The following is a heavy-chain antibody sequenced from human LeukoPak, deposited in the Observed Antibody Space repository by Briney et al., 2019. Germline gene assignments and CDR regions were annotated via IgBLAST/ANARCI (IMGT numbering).Heavy chain of an antibody. CDR1: GGTFSSYA. J-gene: IGHJ6*02. Sequence: SVKVSCKASGGTFSSYAISWVRQAPGQGLEWMGGIIPIFGTANYAQKFQGRVTITADESTSTAYMELSSLRSEDTAVYYCARSYYYDSSGWGYGMDVWGQGTTVTVS. D-gene: IGHD3-22*01. V-gene: IGHV1-69*13. CDR2: IIPIFGTA. CDR3: ARSYYYDSSGWGYGMDV.